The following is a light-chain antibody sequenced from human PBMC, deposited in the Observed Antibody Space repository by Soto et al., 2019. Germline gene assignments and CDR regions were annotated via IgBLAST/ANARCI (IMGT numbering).Light chain of an antibody. CDR2: EVS. J-gene: IGLJ1*01. CDR3: SSYTSGSTLFV. V-gene: IGLV2-14*01. CDR1: SSDIGGYNY. Sequence: QSALTQPASVSGSPGQSITISCTGTSSDIGGYNYVSWYQQHRGKAPKLMIYEVSNWPSGISNRFSGSKSGNTASLTISGLQPEDEADYYCSSYTSGSTLFVFGTGTKLTVL.